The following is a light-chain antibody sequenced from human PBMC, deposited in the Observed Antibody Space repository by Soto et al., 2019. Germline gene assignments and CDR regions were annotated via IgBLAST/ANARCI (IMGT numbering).Light chain of an antibody. CDR1: SSDVGGYNY. V-gene: IGLV2-14*01. CDR2: DVS. CDR3: SSYTSSSNVPYV. J-gene: IGLJ1*01. Sequence: QSALTQPASVSGSPGQSITISCTGTSSDVGGYNYVSWYQQHPGKAPKLMIYDVSNRPSGVSNRFSGSKSGNTASLTLSGLQAEDEADYYFSSYTSSSNVPYVFGTGTKLTVL.